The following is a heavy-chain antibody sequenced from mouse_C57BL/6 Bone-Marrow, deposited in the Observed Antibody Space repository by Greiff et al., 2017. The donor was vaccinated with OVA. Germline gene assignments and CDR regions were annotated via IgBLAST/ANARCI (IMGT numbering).Heavy chain of an antibody. Sequence: QVQLQQPGAELVKPGASVKLSCQASGYTFTSYWMHWVKQRPGRGLAWIGRIDPNSGGTKYNEKFKSKATLTVDKPSSTAYMQRSSLTSEDSAVDYCARNYGRSYAWFAYGGQGTLVTVSA. V-gene: IGHV1-72*01. CDR2: IDPNSGGT. D-gene: IGHD1-1*01. CDR1: GYTFTSYW. CDR3: ARNYGRSYAWFAY. J-gene: IGHJ3*01.